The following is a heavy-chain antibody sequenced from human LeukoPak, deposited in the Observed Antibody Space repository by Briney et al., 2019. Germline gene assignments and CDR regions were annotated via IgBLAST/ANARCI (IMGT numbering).Heavy chain of an antibody. V-gene: IGHV1-2*02. CDR1: GYTFSDYY. Sequence: ASVKVSCKASGYTFSDYYIHWVRQAPGQGLEWMGWINPNSGGTNYAQKFQGRVTMTRDTSISTAYMELSRLRSDDTAVYYCARRLLWFGESDAFDIWGQGTMVTVSS. J-gene: IGHJ3*02. CDR2: INPNSGGT. CDR3: ARRLLWFGESDAFDI. D-gene: IGHD3-10*01.